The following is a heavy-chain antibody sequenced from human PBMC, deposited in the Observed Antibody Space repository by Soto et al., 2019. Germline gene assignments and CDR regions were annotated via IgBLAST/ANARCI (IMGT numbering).Heavy chain of an antibody. J-gene: IGHJ5*02. CDR3: ASRAVAGWFDP. D-gene: IGHD6-19*01. CDR2: IYTSGST. V-gene: IGHV4-4*07. Sequence: PXETLSLTCTVSGGSISSYYWSWIRQPAGKGLEWIGRIYTSGSTNYNPSLKSRVTMSVDTSKNQFSLKLSSVTAADTAVYYCASRAVAGWFDPWGQGTLVTVSS. CDR1: GGSISSYY.